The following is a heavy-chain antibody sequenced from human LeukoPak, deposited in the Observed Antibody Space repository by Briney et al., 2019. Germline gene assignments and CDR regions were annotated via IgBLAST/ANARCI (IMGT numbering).Heavy chain of an antibody. D-gene: IGHD3-3*01. CDR1: GDSLSSSAYY. CDR2: IYYNGNT. CDR3: ARDPPRAWSGYYLAAFDY. V-gene: IGHV4-39*02. J-gene: IGHJ4*02. Sequence: PSETLSLTCSVSGDSLSSSAYYLAWIRQPPGKGLEWIGSIYYNGNTYYNPSLKTRLTMSVDTSKNQFSLRLNSVTAADTAVYYCARDPPRAWSGYYLAAFDYWGQGTLVTVSS.